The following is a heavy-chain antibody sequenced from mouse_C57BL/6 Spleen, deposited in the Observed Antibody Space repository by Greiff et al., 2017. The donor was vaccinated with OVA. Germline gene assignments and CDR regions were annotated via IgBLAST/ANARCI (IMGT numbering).Heavy chain of an antibody. CDR1: GFTFSDYY. CDR2: INYDGSST. J-gene: IGHJ1*03. CDR3: ARSRDYYGSSPYWYFDV. Sequence: EVMLVESEGGLVQPGSSMKLSCTASGFTFSDYYMAWVRQVPEKGLEWVANINYDGSSTYYLDSLKSRFIISRDTAKNILYLQMSSLKSEDTDTYYCARSRDYYGSSPYWYFDVWGTGTTVTVSS. V-gene: IGHV5-16*01. D-gene: IGHD1-1*01.